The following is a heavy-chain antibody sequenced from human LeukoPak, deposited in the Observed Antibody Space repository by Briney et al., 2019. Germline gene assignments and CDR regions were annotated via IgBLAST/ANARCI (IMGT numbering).Heavy chain of an antibody. CDR2: IYYSGNT. CDR1: GGSISSSRYY. J-gene: IGHJ4*02. CDR3: ARSLTGYYIETIDY. V-gene: IGHV4-39*01. Sequence: SETLSLACTVSGGSISSSRYYWGWIRQPPGKGLEWIGIIYYSGNTYYNPSLKSRVTISVDTSKNQFSLKLSSVTAADTAVYFCARSLTGYYIETIDYWGQGTLVTVSS. D-gene: IGHD3-9*01.